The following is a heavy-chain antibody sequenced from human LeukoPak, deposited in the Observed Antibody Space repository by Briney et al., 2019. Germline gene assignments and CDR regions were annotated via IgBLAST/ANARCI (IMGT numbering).Heavy chain of an antibody. CDR3: ARGDPIVNWFDP. D-gene: IGHD3-16*02. V-gene: IGHV4-4*07. Sequence: SETLSLTCTVSGGSISNYYWSWIRQPAGKGLEWIGRISTSGTTYYNPSLKSRVTISVDTSKNQFSLKLSSVTAADTAVYYCARGDPIVNWFDPWGQGTLVTVSS. J-gene: IGHJ5*02. CDR1: GGSISNYY. CDR2: ISTSGTT.